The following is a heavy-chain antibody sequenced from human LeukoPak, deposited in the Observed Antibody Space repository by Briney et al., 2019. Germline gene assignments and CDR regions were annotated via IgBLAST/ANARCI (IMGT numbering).Heavy chain of an antibody. J-gene: IGHJ4*02. CDR1: GGSISSYY. V-gene: IGHV4-59*08. CDR3: ASINTGYNSGYYNY. Sequence: PSETLSLTCTVSGGSISSYYWTWIRQPPGKGLEWIGYIYYSGSTNYNPSLKGRVTISVDTSKNQFSLKLSSVTAADTAVYYCASINTGYNSGYYNYWGQGTLVTVSS. CDR2: IYYSGST. D-gene: IGHD6-19*01.